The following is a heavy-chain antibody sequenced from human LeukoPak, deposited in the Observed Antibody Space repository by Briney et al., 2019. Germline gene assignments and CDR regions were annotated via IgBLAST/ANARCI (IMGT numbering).Heavy chain of an antibody. CDR2: IYTSGST. D-gene: IGHD3-10*01. CDR1: GGSISSYY. V-gene: IGHV4-4*07. Sequence: SETLSLTCTVSGGSISSYYWSWIRQPAGKGLEWIGRIYTSGSTNYNPSLKSRVTMSVDTSRNQFSLKLSSVTAADTAVYYCARDLLWFGNGPLHYYYYGMDVWGQGTTVTVSS. CDR3: ARDLLWFGNGPLHYYYYGMDV. J-gene: IGHJ6*02.